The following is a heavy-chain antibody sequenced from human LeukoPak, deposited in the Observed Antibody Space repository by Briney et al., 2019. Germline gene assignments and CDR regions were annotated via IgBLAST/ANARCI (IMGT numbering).Heavy chain of an antibody. J-gene: IGHJ6*03. CDR3: ARVGGFGELSYDYYYYYYMDV. CDR1: GYTFTSYD. Sequence: GASVKASCKASGYTFTSYDINWVRQATGQGLEWMGWMNPNSGNTGYAQKFQGRVTMTRNTSISTAYMELSSLRSEDTAVYYCARVGGFGELSYDYYYYYYMDVWGKGTTVTVSS. V-gene: IGHV1-8*01. CDR2: MNPNSGNT. D-gene: IGHD3-10*01.